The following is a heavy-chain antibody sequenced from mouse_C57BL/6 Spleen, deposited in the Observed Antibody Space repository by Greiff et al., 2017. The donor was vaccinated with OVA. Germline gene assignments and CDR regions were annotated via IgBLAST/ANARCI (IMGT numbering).Heavy chain of an antibody. J-gene: IGHJ1*03. CDR2: INYDGSST. V-gene: IGHV5-16*01. CDR1: GFTFSDYY. D-gene: IGHD1-1*01. Sequence: EVHLVESEGGLVQPGSSMKLSCTASGFTFSDYYMAWVRQVPEKGLEWVANINYDGSSTYYLDSLKSRFIISRDNAKNILYLQMSSLKAEDTATYYCARGYGSSYGGYFDVWGTGTTVTVSS. CDR3: ARGYGSSYGGYFDV.